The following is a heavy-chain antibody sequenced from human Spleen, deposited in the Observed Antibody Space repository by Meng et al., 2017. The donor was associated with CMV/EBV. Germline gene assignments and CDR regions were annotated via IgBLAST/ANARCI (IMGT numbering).Heavy chain of an antibody. J-gene: IGHJ4*02. D-gene: IGHD1-26*01. CDR1: SYSGEY. CDR2: INNSGRK. Sequence: SYSGEYWRWSRQTQGKGMEWSGEINNSGRKKYKQTKKRRDTISVDASKNQYSLKLSSVTAADTAVYYCARRGSRSGSYLKTTYYFDYWGQGTLVTVSS. CDR3: ARRGSRSGSYLKTTYYFDY. V-gene: IGHV4-34*01.